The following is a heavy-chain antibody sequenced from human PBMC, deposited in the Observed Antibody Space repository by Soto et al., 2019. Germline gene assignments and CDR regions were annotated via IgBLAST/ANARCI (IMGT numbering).Heavy chain of an antibody. CDR3: ARDYYYDSRSSSVNWLDP. J-gene: IGHJ5*02. CDR2: INMDGTKT. V-gene: IGHV3-74*01. CDR1: EFTFSKYW. Sequence: VGSLRLSCVASEFTFSKYWMHWVRQAPGKGLVWVSRINMDGTKTAYADSVKGRFTVSRDNANNTLYLQMNSLGVEDTAVYYCARDYYYDSRSSSVNWLDPWGQGTLVTVSS. D-gene: IGHD3-22*01.